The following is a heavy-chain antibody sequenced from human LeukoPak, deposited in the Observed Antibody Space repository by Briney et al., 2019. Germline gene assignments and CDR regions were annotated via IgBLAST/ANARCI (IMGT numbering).Heavy chain of an antibody. CDR1: GGSISSYY. Sequence: PSETLSLTCTVSGGSISSYYWSWIRQPAGKGLEWIGRIYTSRSTNYNPSLKSRVTISVDKSKNQFSLKLSSVTAADTAVYYCARGRCSGGSCYTTRRDWFDPWGQGTLVTVSS. CDR3: ARGRCSGGSCYTTRRDWFDP. CDR2: IYTSRST. J-gene: IGHJ5*02. D-gene: IGHD2-15*01. V-gene: IGHV4-4*07.